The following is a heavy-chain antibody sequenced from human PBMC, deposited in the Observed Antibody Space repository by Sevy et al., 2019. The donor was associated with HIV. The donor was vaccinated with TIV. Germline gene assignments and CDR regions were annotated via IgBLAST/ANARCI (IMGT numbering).Heavy chain of an antibody. CDR2: IKSKTDGGTT. D-gene: IGHD2-15*01. CDR3: TTDGAYCSGGSCYLDYYYGMDV. V-gene: IGHV3-15*01. Sequence: GGSLRLSCAASGFTFSNAWMSWVRQAPGKGLEWVGRIKSKTDGGTTDYAAPVKGRCTISRDDSKNTLYLQMNSLKTEDTAVYYCTTDGAYCSGGSCYLDYYYGMDVWGQGTTVTVSS. CDR1: GFTFSNAW. J-gene: IGHJ6*02.